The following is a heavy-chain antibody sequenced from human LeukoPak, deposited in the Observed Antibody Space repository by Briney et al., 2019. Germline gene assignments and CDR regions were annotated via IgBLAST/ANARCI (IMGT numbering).Heavy chain of an antibody. Sequence: ASVKVSCKASGYTFTGYYMHWVRQAPGQGLEWMGWINPNSGGTNYAQKFQGRVTMTRDTSISTAYMELSRLGSDDTAVYYCAVVVVVAATRGFDYWGQGTLVTVSS. CDR1: GYTFTGYY. D-gene: IGHD2-15*01. CDR2: INPNSGGT. CDR3: AVVVVVAATRGFDY. V-gene: IGHV1-2*02. J-gene: IGHJ4*02.